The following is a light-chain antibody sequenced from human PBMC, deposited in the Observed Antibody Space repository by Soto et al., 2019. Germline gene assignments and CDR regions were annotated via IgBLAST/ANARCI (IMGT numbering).Light chain of an antibody. V-gene: IGLV2-14*01. CDR3: SSYTSSTTLGV. CDR2: EVS. CDR1: NSDVGGYDY. J-gene: IGLJ3*02. Sequence: QSALTQPASVSGSPGQSITISCTGTNSDVGGYDYVSWSQQHPGKAPKLMIYEVSHRPSGVSNRFSGSRSGNTASLTISGLQAEDEADYYCSSYTSSTTLGVFGGGTKLTVL.